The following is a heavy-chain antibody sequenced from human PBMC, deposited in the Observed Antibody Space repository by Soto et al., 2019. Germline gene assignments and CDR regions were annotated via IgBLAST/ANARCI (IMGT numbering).Heavy chain of an antibody. CDR1: GITFSGYW. CDR2: INSDGRST. Sequence: LRLSCAASGITFSGYWMHWVRQVTGQGLVWVSRINSDGRSTGYADSVKGRFTISRDNAKNTLYLQMNSLRVDDTAVYYCARGSQSSGTPQADCGQGTLVNACS. V-gene: IGHV3-74*01. D-gene: IGHD6-19*01. CDR3: ARGSQSSGTPQAD. J-gene: IGHJ4*02.